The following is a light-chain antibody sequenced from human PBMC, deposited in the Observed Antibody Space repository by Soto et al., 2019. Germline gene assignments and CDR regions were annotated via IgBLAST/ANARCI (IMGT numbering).Light chain of an antibody. J-gene: IGKJ3*01. CDR3: QHYKGYS. CDR1: QSITSW. CDR2: DAS. V-gene: IGKV1-5*01. Sequence: DIQLTQSPSTLCASVGDRVTITCRTSQSITSWLVWYQQKPGKAPKLLIYDASSLQSGVPSRFSGSRSGTEFTLTISSLKPDDFATYYCQHYKGYSFGPGPKVDI.